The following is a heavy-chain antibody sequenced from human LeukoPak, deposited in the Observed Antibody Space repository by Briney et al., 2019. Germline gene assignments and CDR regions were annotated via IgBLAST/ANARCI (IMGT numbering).Heavy chain of an antibody. J-gene: IGHJ4*02. CDR3: AREAYYYDSSGLDY. D-gene: IGHD3-22*01. Sequence: SCKASGGTFSSYAMHWVRQAPGKGLEWVAVISYDGSNKYYADSVKGRFTISRDNSKNTLYLQMNSLRAEDTAVYYCAREAYYYDSSGLDYWGQGTLVTVSS. V-gene: IGHV3-30-3*01. CDR2: ISYDGSNK. CDR1: GGTFSSYA.